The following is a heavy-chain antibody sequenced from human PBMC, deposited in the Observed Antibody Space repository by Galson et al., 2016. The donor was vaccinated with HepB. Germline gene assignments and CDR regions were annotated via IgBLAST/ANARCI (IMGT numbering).Heavy chain of an antibody. V-gene: IGHV3-23*01. CDR1: GFTFGRYA. J-gene: IGHJ4*02. Sequence: SLRLSCAASGFTFGRYAMSWVRQAPGKELEWVSAISGDGGSTDYTGSVQGRFTSSRDRSTNTIYLQTNSLRTDDTAVYYCARFTQEWLDRVYYFDYWGQGTLVTVSS. D-gene: IGHD6-19*01. CDR2: ISGDGGST. CDR3: ARFTQEWLDRVYYFDY.